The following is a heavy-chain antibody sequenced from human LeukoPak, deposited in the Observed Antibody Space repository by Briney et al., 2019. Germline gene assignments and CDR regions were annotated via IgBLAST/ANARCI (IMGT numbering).Heavy chain of an antibody. J-gene: IGHJ5*02. CDR3: ARRLGLGFGEYSNNWFDP. Sequence: GGSLRLSCAASGSTFSSYWMSWVRQAPGKGLEWVANIKQDGSEKYYVDSVKGRFTISRDNAKNSLYLQMNSLRAEDTAVYYCARRLGLGFGEYSNNWFDPWGQGTLVTVSS. V-gene: IGHV3-7*01. CDR1: GSTFSSYW. CDR2: IKQDGSEK. D-gene: IGHD3-10*01.